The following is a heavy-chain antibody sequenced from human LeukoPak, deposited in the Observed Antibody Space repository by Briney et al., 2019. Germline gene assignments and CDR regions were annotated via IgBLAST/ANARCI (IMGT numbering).Heavy chain of an antibody. D-gene: IGHD2-15*01. CDR1: GGSISSGGYY. CDR2: IYYSGST. Sequence: SQTLSLTCTLSGGSISSGGYYWSWIRQHPGKGLEWIGYIYYSGSTYYNPSLKSRVTISVDTSKNQFSLKLSSVTAADTAVYYCARNLGYCSGGSCYNYYYYGMGVWGQGTTVTVSS. J-gene: IGHJ6*02. CDR3: ARNLGYCSGGSCYNYYYYGMGV. V-gene: IGHV4-31*03.